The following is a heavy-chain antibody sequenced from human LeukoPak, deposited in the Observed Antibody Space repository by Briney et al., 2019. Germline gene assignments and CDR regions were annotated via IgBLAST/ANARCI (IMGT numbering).Heavy chain of an antibody. CDR3: VGDSPRGYTHGHRFYNMDV. CDR1: GASITAYY. CDR2: VFSTGHTDH. J-gene: IGHJ6*03. Sequence: SETLSLTCSVSGASITAYYWTWIRQPAGKGLEWIGRVFSTGHTDHNYNPSLANRDIISGDTSTNQISLKLRSVTAADPAVYFCVGDSPRGYTHGHRFYNMDVWGKGTTATVS. D-gene: IGHD1-1*01. V-gene: IGHV4-4*07.